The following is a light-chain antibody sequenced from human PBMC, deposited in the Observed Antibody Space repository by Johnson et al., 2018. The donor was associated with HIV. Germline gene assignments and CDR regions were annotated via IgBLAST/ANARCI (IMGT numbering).Light chain of an antibody. J-gene: IGLJ1*01. CDR3: GTWDSSLRVLYV. V-gene: IGLV1-51*01. CDR2: DNN. Sequence: QSVLTQPPSVSAAPGQKVTISCSGSSSNIGNNYVSWYQQLPGTAPKLLIYDNNKRPSGIPDRFSGSKSGTSATLGITGLQTGDEADYYCGTWDSSLRVLYVFGTGTKLTVL. CDR1: SSNIGNNY.